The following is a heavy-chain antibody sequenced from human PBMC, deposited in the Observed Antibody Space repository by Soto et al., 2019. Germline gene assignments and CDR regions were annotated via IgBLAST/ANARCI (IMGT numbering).Heavy chain of an antibody. V-gene: IGHV4-31*03. D-gene: IGHD6-13*01. Sequence: QVQLQESGPGLVKPSQTLSLTCTVSGGSISSGGYYWSWIRQHPGKGLEWIGYIYYSGSTYYNPSLKSRVTISVDTSKNQFSLNLSSVTAADTAVYYCARDNPIAAGMGTYYFDYWGQGTLVTVSS. CDR1: GGSISSGGYY. J-gene: IGHJ4*02. CDR2: IYYSGST. CDR3: ARDNPIAAGMGTYYFDY.